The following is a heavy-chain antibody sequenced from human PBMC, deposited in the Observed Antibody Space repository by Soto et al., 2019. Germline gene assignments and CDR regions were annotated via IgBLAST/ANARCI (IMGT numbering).Heavy chain of an antibody. J-gene: IGHJ5*02. Sequence: GASLRLSCGASGFSFSDYYMSWIRQAPGKGLEWVSYISSSGSTIYYADSVKGRFTISRDNAKSSLYLQMNSLRAEDTAVYYCARDLFEEQQLVTWFDPWGQGALVTSPQ. CDR1: GFSFSDYY. CDR2: ISSSGSTI. V-gene: IGHV3-11*01. CDR3: ARDLFEEQQLVTWFDP. D-gene: IGHD6-13*01.